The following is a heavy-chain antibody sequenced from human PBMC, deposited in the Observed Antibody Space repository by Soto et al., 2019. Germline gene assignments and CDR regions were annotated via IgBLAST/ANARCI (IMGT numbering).Heavy chain of an antibody. J-gene: IGHJ4*02. CDR2: ISYDGSNK. D-gene: IGHD4-17*01. V-gene: IGHV3-30*18. Sequence: HPGGSLRLSCAASGFTFSSYGMHWVRQAPGKGLEWVAVISYDGSNKYYADSVKGRFTISRDNSKNTLYLQMNSLRAEDTAVYYCAKDLLSDYGDYYFDYWGQGTXVTVSS. CDR3: AKDLLSDYGDYYFDY. CDR1: GFTFSSYG.